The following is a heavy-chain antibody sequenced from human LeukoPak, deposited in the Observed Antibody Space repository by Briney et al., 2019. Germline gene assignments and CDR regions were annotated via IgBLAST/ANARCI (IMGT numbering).Heavy chain of an antibody. CDR3: ARDPHG. Sequence: GGSLRLSCAASGFTFSSYAMHWVRQAPGKGLEWVAVISYDGSNKYYADSVKSRFTISRDNSKNTLYLQMNSLRAEDTAVYYCARDPHGWGQGTLVTVSS. CDR1: GFTFSSYA. J-gene: IGHJ4*02. CDR2: ISYDGSNK. V-gene: IGHV3-30*04.